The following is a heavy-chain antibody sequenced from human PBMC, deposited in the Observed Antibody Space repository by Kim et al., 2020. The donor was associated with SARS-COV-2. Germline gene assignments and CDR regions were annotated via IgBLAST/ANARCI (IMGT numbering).Heavy chain of an antibody. CDR3: ARAALRRGYAFDI. J-gene: IGHJ3*02. Sequence: RDNSKNTLYLQMNSLRAEDTAVYYCARAALRRGYAFDIWGQGTMVTVSS. D-gene: IGHD6-6*01. V-gene: IGHV3-53*01.